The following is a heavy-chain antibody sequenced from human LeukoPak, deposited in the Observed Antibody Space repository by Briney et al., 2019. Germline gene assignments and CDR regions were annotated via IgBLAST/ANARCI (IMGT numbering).Heavy chain of an antibody. D-gene: IGHD4-17*01. V-gene: IGHV4-34*01. CDR3: AGSYGDYVAWFDP. J-gene: IGHJ5*02. Sequence: PSETLSLTCAVYGGSFSGYYWSWIRQPPGKGLEWIGEINHSGSTNYNPSLKSRVTISVDTSKNQFSLKLSSVTAADTAVYYCAGSYGDYVAWFDPWGQGTLVTVSS. CDR2: INHSGST. CDR1: GGSFSGYY.